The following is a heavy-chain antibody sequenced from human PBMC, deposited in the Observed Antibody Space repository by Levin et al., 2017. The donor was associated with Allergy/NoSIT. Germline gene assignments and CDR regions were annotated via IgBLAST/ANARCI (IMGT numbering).Heavy chain of an antibody. CDR1: GDSITRGDNY. CDR3: ARDECAWFGGCYGMDD. V-gene: IGHV4-31*03. CDR2: ISYSGHA. D-gene: IGHD3-10*01. Sequence: SQTLSLTCTVSGDSITRGDNYWSWIRQYPGKGLEWIGFISYSGHAHYNPSLKSRLSMSLDTSKNQFSLSLTSVTVADTAVYYCARDECAWFGGCYGMDDWGQGTTVIVSS. J-gene: IGHJ6*02.